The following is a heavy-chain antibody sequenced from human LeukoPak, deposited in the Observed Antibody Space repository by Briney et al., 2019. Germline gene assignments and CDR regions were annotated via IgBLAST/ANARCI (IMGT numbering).Heavy chain of an antibody. CDR2: IASKTDGGAT. Sequence: PGGSLRLSCVASGFTFSSYWMSWVRQAPGEGLDWVGRIASKTDGGATDYAAPVKGRFTISRDDSKNTLNLQMNSLKTEDTAVYYCTTGIRGDWGQGTMVTVSS. CDR1: GFTFSSYW. CDR3: TTGIRGD. J-gene: IGHJ4*02. D-gene: IGHD3-10*01. V-gene: IGHV3-15*04.